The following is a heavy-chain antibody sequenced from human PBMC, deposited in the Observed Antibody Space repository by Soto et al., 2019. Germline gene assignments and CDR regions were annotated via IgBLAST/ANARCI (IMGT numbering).Heavy chain of an antibody. CDR3: ARGYSESYYVTYDY. J-gene: IGHJ4*02. CDR2: INPNSGDT. V-gene: IGHV1-2*04. Sequence: ASVKVSCKASGYTFTGYYMHWVRQAPGQGLEWMGWINPNSGDTVYAQKFQGWVTMTRDTSISTAYMELRGLRSDETAVYYCARGYSESYYVTYDYWGQGTQVTVSS. D-gene: IGHD1-26*01. CDR1: GYTFTGYY.